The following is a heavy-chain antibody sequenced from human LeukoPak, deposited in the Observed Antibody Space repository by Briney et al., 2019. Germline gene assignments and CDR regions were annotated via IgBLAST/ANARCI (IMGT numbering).Heavy chain of an antibody. CDR1: GGSFSGYY. Sequence: SETLSLTCAVYGGSFSGYYWSWIRQPPGKGLEWIGEINHSGSTNYNPSLKSRVTISVDTSKDQFSLKLSSVTAADTAVYYCARDRPFDYWGQGTLVTVSS. CDR3: ARDRPFDY. V-gene: IGHV4-34*01. D-gene: IGHD6-6*01. CDR2: INHSGST. J-gene: IGHJ4*02.